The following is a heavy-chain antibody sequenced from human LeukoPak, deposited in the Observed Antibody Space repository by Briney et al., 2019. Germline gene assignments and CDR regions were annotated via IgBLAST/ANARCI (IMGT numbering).Heavy chain of an antibody. J-gene: IGHJ3*02. V-gene: IGHV4-59*01. D-gene: IGHD3-3*01. Sequence: SETLSLTCTVSGGSISSYYCSWIRQPPGKGLEWIGYIYYSGSTNYNPSLKSRVTISVDTSKNQFSLKLSSVTAADTAVYYCARTTYYDFWSGWGAFDIWGQRTMVTVSS. CDR3: ARTTYYDFWSGWGAFDI. CDR2: IYYSGST. CDR1: GGSISSYY.